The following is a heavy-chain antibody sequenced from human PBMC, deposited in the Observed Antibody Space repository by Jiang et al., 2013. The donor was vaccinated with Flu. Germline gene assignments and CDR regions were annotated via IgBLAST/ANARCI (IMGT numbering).Heavy chain of an antibody. J-gene: IGHJ4*02. CDR2: T. D-gene: IGHD3-10*01. Sequence: TSYAQKFQGRVTMTRDTSTSTVYMELSSLRSEDTAVYYCARGTGGGDYWGQGTLVTVSS. CDR3: ARGTGGGDY. V-gene: IGHV1-46*03.